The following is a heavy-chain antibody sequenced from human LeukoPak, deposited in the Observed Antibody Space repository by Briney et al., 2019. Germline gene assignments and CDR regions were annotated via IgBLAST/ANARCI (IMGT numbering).Heavy chain of an antibody. CDR2: ISSSTSSI. CDR3: ARAPVSGFGEGLFGY. J-gene: IGHJ4*02. D-gene: IGHD3-10*01. V-gene: IGHV3-21*01. Sequence: GGSLRLSCAASGFTFSDYSMNWVRQAPGKGLEWVSSISSSTSSIYYADSVKGRFTISRDNAKNSLYLQMNSLRTEDTAVYYCARAPVSGFGEGLFGYWGQGTLVTVSS. CDR1: GFTFSDYS.